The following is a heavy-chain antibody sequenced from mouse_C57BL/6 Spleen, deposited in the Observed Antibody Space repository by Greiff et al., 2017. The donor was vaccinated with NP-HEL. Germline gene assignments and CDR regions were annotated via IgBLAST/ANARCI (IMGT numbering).Heavy chain of an antibody. V-gene: IGHV1-64*01. J-gene: IGHJ2*01. CDR3: ARSSLYYGSSYYFDY. CDR2: IHPNSGST. CDR1: GYTFTSYW. Sequence: QVQLQQSGAELVKPGASVKLSCKASGYTFTSYWMHWVKQRPGQGLEWIGMIHPNSGSTNYNEKFKSKATLTVDKSSSTAYMQLSSLTSEDSAVYYCARSSLYYGSSYYFDYWGQGTTLTVSS. D-gene: IGHD1-1*01.